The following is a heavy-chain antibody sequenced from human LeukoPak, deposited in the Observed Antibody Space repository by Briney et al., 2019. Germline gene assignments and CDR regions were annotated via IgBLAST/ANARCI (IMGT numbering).Heavy chain of an antibody. CDR2: ISSSSSTI. CDR3: ARGEVLLWFGKLRPLDY. V-gene: IGHV3-48*02. Sequence: GGSLRLSCAASGFTFSSYSMNWVRQAPGNGLAWVSYISSSSSTIYYADSVKGRFTISRDNAKNSLYLQMNSLRDEDTAVYYCARGEVLLWFGKLRPLDYWGQGTLVTVSS. J-gene: IGHJ4*02. D-gene: IGHD3-10*01. CDR1: GFTFSSYS.